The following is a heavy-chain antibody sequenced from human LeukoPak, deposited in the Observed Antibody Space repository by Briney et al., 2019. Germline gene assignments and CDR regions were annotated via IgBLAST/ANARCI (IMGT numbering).Heavy chain of an antibody. D-gene: IGHD2-15*01. CDR1: GFTFSSYA. Sequence: GGSLRLSCAASGFTFSSYAMSWVRQAPGKGLEWVSAISGSGGSTYYADSVKGRFTISRDNSKTTLNLQMNSLRAEDTAVYYCAKSESFSGGSRYDYWGQGTLVTVSS. J-gene: IGHJ4*02. V-gene: IGHV3-23*01. CDR2: ISGSGGST. CDR3: AKSESFSGGSRYDY.